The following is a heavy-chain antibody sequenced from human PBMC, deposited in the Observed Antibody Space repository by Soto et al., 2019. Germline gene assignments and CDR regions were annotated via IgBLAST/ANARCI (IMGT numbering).Heavy chain of an antibody. CDR3: ARGFPRRLIAAPFDY. V-gene: IGHV3-33*01. CDR1: GFTFSSCG. J-gene: IGHJ4*02. D-gene: IGHD6-6*01. CDR2: IWFDGSNK. Sequence: QVQLVESGGGVVQPGRSLRLSCAASGFTFSSCGMHWVRQAPGKGLEWVAVIWFDGSNKYYADSVKGRFIISRDNSKNTLYLQMNTLRADDTAVYYCARGFPRRLIAAPFDYWGQGTLVTVSS.